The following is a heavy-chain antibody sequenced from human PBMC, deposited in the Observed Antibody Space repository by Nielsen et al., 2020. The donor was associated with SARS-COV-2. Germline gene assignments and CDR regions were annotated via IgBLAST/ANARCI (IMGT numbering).Heavy chain of an antibody. V-gene: IGHV3-11*06. D-gene: IGHD1-26*01. J-gene: IGHJ3*01. CDR3: ARDGVVGSTNTFDV. CDR1: RFTFSDYY. Sequence: GGSLRLSCAASRFTFSDYYMSWIRQAPGKGLEWISYIRSGSTYTNYADSVKGRFTISRDNAKNTVYLQMNSLRAEDTAVYYCARDGVVGSTNTFDVWGQGTVVTVSS. CDR2: IRSGSTYT.